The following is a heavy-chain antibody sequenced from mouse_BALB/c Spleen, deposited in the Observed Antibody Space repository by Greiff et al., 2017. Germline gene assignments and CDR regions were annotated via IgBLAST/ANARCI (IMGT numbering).Heavy chain of an antibody. J-gene: IGHJ2*01. CDR2: ISSGGST. Sequence: EVQGVESGGGLVKPGGSLKLSCAASGFTFSSYAMSWVRQTPEKRLEWVASISSGGSTYYPDSVKGRFTISRDNARNILYLQMSSLRSEDTAMYYCASITTVVPLFDYWGQGTTLTVSS. D-gene: IGHD1-1*01. CDR3: ASITTVVPLFDY. V-gene: IGHV5-6-5*01. CDR1: GFTFSSYA.